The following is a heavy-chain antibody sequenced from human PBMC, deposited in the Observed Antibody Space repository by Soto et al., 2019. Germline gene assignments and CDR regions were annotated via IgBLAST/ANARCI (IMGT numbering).Heavy chain of an antibody. CDR1: GDTFTFYS. CDR2: INPILSMS. J-gene: IGHJ4*02. CDR3: ASSYGSGYRAFDY. Sequence: SVKVSCKASGDTFTFYSINWVRQAPGLGLEWMGRINPILSMSNYAQRFQGRVTMTAGKSTSTAYIELSSLRSEDTAMYYCASSYGSGYRAFDYWGQGALVTVSS. D-gene: IGHD3-10*01. V-gene: IGHV1-69*02.